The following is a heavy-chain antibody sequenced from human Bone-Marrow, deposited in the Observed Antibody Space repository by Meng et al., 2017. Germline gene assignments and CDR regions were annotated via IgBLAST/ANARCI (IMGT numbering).Heavy chain of an antibody. CDR2: INPKSGDT. V-gene: IGHV1-2*06. CDR1: GYTFPDYW. J-gene: IGHJ4*02. D-gene: IGHD6-13*01. CDR3: ARDEDISAAGKLFGDY. Sequence: QVQLGHAGAELKKPGASVKVSCKASGYTFPDYWLHWVRRAPGQGLECVGRINPKSGDTHYAQRFQGRVTMTGDTSISTAYMELSGLRSDDTAMYYCARDEDISAAGKLFGDYWGQGTLVTVSS.